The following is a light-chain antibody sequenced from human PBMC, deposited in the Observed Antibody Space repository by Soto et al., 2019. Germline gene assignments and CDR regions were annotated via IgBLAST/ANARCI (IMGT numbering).Light chain of an antibody. Sequence: QSALTQPASVSGSPGHSITISCSGTSSDVGGYNYVSWYQQHPGKAPKLMIYDVSNRPSGVSNRFSGSKSGNTAYLTISGLQAEDEADYYCSSYISTSTLNVFGTGTKVTVL. J-gene: IGLJ1*01. CDR2: DVS. CDR3: SSYISTSTLNV. V-gene: IGLV2-14*03. CDR1: SSDVGGYNY.